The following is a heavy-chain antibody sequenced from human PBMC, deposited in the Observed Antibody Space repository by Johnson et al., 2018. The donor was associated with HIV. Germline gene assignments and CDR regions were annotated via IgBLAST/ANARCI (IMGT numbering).Heavy chain of an antibody. CDR2: IAHDESIT. CDR1: GFTFANYG. V-gene: IGHV3-30*02. D-gene: IGHD2-21*02. CDR3: AKDDNLGVWYSDAFDI. J-gene: IGHJ3*02. Sequence: VQLVESGGGVVQPGGSLRLSCAASGFTFANYGMHWVRQAPGKGLEWVAFIAHDESITHYAASVKGRFTMSRDNSKNNLYLQMKSLRAEDTASYYCAKDDNLGVWYSDAFDIWGQGTVVTVSS.